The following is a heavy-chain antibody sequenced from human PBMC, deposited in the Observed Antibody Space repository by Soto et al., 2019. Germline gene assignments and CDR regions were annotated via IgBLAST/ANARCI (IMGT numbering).Heavy chain of an antibody. Sequence: ASVKVSCKASGYTFTSYGISWVRQAPGQGLEWMGWISAYNGNTNYAQKLQGRVTMTTDTSTSTAYMELRSLRSDDTAVYYCARIWETRDYDILTGYYMRYYYYGMDVWGQ. V-gene: IGHV1-18*01. CDR1: GYTFTSYG. CDR2: ISAYNGNT. D-gene: IGHD3-9*01. J-gene: IGHJ6*02. CDR3: ARIWETRDYDILTGYYMRYYYYGMDV.